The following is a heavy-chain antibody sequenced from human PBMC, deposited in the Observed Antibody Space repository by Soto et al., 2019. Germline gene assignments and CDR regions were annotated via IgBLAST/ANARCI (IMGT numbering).Heavy chain of an antibody. V-gene: IGHV1-8*01. CDR1: GYTLTSYD. CDR2: MNPNSGNT. J-gene: IGHJ6*02. D-gene: IGHD3-3*01. CDR3: ARGRIRITIFGVVTLGMDV. Sequence: VASVKVSCKASGYTLTSYDINWVRQATGQGLEWMGWMNPNSGNTGYAQKFQGRVTMTRNTSISTAYMELSSLRSEDTAVYYCARGRIRITIFGVVTLGMDVWGQGTTVTVSS.